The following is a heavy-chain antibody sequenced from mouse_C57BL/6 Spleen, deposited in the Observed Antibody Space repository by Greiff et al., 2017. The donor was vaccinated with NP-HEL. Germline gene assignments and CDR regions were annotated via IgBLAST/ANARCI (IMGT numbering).Heavy chain of an antibody. CDR1: GYTFTGYW. CDR3: ARELGNAPRDDAMDY. D-gene: IGHD3-3*01. J-gene: IGHJ4*01. CDR2: ILPGSGST. Sequence: VQLQQSGAELMKPGASVKLSCKATGYTFTGYWIEWVKQRPGHGLEWIGEILPGSGSTNYNEKFKGKATFTADTSSNTAYMQLSSLTTEDSAIYYWARELGNAPRDDAMDYWGQGTSVTVSS. V-gene: IGHV1-9*01.